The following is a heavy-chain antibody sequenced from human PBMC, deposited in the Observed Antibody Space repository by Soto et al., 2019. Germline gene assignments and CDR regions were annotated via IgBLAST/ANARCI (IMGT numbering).Heavy chain of an antibody. V-gene: IGHV3-30*18. D-gene: IGHD3-10*01. CDR1: GFTFSSYG. CDR2: ISYDGSNK. Sequence: QVQLVESGGGVVQPGRSLRLCCAASGFTFSSYGMPWVRQAPGKGLEWVAVISYDGSNKYYADSVKGRFTISRDNYKNTLYLQMNSLRAEDTAVYYCAKVIGEYYSYGMDVWGQGTTVTVSS. J-gene: IGHJ6*02. CDR3: AKVIGEYYSYGMDV.